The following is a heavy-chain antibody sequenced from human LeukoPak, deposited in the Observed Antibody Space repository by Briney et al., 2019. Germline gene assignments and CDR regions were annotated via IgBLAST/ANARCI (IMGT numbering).Heavy chain of an antibody. CDR1: GGSISSYY. J-gene: IGHJ5*02. V-gene: IGHV4-34*01. CDR3: ARGRTWNYSWFDP. CDR2: INHSGST. Sequence: SETLSLTCTVSGGSISSYYWNWIRQSPGMGLEWIGEINHSGSTNYNPSLKSRVTISVDTPKNQLSLKLSSVTAADTAVYYCARGRTWNYSWFDPWGQGTLVTVSS. D-gene: IGHD1-7*01.